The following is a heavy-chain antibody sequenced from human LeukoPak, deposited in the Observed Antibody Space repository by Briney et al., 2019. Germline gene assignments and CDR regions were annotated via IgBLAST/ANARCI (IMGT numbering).Heavy chain of an antibody. J-gene: IGHJ3*02. V-gene: IGHV3-66*01. CDR2: TYSGGST. D-gene: IGHD4-17*01. CDR1: GFTVSSIY. Sequence: GGSLRLSCAASGFTVSSIYMSLVRQAPGKGLEWVSVTYSGGSTYYSDSVRGGLIISSDNSNNTLYLQRNSLIAEDTAVYYCARMHYDDYLEVSDIWGQGTMVTVSS. CDR3: ARMHYDDYLEVSDI.